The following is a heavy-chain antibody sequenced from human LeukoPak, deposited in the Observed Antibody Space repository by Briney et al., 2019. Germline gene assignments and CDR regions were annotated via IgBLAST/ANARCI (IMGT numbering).Heavy chain of an antibody. Sequence: SETLSLTCTVSGGSISSYYWSWIRQPPGKGLEWIGYIYYSGSTNYNPSLKSRVTISVDTSKNQFSLKLSSVTAADTAVYYCARRNLLRYFDWLPQNAFDIWGQGTMVTVSS. J-gene: IGHJ3*02. CDR3: ARRNLLRYFDWLPQNAFDI. V-gene: IGHV4-59*12. CDR1: GGSISSYY. D-gene: IGHD3-9*01. CDR2: IYYSGST.